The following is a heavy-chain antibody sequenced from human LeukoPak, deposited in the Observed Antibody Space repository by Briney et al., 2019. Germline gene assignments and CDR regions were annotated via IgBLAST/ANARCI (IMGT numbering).Heavy chain of an antibody. V-gene: IGHV4-30-4*01. CDR2: IHYTVCS. Sequence: SQTLSLTCTVSGGSISIAAYYWGWIRQPPGKGLEGFGYIHYTVCSSHNTSLTTRLTISPNTSKNQLSLELKSVTPADTAVYYCSRVNVADGDYGGVLGHAFDVWGQGTMATASS. D-gene: IGHD4-17*01. J-gene: IGHJ3*01. CDR3: SRVNVADGDYGGVLGHAFDV. CDR1: GGSISIAAYY.